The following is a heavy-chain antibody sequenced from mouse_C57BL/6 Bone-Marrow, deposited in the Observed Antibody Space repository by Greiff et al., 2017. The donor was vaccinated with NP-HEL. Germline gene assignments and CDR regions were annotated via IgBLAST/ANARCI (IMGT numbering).Heavy chain of an antibody. CDR2: ISYDGSN. CDR1: GYSITGGYY. D-gene: IGHD1-1*01. J-gene: IGHJ4*01. Sequence: EVKLMESGPGLVKPSQSLSLTCSVTGYSITGGYYWNWIRQFPGNKLEWMGYISYDGSNNYNPSLKNRISITRDTSKNQFFLKLNSVTTEDTATYYCARAYYYGSSYGYYAMDYWGQGTSVTVSS. V-gene: IGHV3-6*01. CDR3: ARAYYYGSSYGYYAMDY.